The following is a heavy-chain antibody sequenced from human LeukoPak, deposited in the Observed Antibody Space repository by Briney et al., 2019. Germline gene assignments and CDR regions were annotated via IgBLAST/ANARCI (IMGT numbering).Heavy chain of an antibody. J-gene: IGHJ4*02. CDR2: IRYDGSNK. CDR3: AKDLGYQLPNDY. Sequence: PGGSLRLSCAASGFTFSSYGMHWVRQAPGKGLEWVAFIRYDGSNKYYADSVKGRFTISRDNSKNTLYLQMNSLRAEDTAVYYCAKDLGYQLPNDYWGQGTLVTVSS. CDR1: GFTFSSYG. V-gene: IGHV3-30*02. D-gene: IGHD2-2*01.